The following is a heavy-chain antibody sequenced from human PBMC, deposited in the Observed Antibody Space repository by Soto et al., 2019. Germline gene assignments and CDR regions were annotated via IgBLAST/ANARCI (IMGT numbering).Heavy chain of an antibody. Sequence: EVQLAESGGGLVQPGGSLRLSCAASGFTFSDHYMDWVRQAPGKGLEWVGRARNKANSYITDYAASVKGRFTISRDDSKNSLYLQMNSLKPEDTAVYYCARGGYDFWSGYYSYWGQGTLVTVSS. CDR3: ARGGYDFWSGYYSY. J-gene: IGHJ4*02. V-gene: IGHV3-72*01. CDR1: GFTFSDHY. CDR2: ARNKANSYIT. D-gene: IGHD3-3*01.